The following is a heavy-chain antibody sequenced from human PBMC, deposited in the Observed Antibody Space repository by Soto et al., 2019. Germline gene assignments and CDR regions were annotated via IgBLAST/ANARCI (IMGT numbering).Heavy chain of an antibody. D-gene: IGHD3-9*01. Sequence: SETLSLTCSVSDDSINSDKYYWGWIRQPPGKGLEWIGSIYFRGNTYYNPSLQTRVTISLDKSKSQFSLKLNSVTAADSAVYFCARLAGLATISYYFDFWGQGALVTVSS. CDR3: ARLAGLATISYYFDF. CDR2: IYFRGNT. V-gene: IGHV4-39*01. J-gene: IGHJ4*02. CDR1: DDSINSDKYY.